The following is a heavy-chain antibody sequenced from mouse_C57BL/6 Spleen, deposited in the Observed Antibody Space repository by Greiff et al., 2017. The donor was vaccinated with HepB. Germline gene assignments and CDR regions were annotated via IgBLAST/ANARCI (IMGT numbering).Heavy chain of an antibody. CDR1: GYAFSSYW. J-gene: IGHJ2*01. D-gene: IGHD1-1*01. CDR2: IYPGDGDT. CDR3: ASPYYYGSSYNFDY. V-gene: IGHV1-80*01. Sequence: VQLQQSGAELVKPGASVKISCKASGYAFSSYWMNWVKQRPGKGLEWIGQIYPGDGDTNYNGKFKGKATLTADKSSSTAYMQLSSLTSEDSAVYFGASPYYYGSSYNFDYGVQGTTLTVSS.